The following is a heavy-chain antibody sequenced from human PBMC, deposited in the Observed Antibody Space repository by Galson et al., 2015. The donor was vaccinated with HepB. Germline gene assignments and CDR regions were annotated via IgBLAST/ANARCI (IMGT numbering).Heavy chain of an antibody. CDR3: ATDTHSGYDRLLHFDQ. CDR2: MSGGGGNT. J-gene: IGHJ4*02. Sequence: SLRLSCAASGFTFSTYAMSWARQAPGKGLEWVSAMSGGGGNTFYADSVNGRITISRDNSKTALYLQMNSLRDKEKAVYYRATDTHSGYDRLLHFDQWGQGTLVTVSS. D-gene: IGHD5-12*01. CDR1: GFTFSTYA. V-gene: IGHV3-23*01.